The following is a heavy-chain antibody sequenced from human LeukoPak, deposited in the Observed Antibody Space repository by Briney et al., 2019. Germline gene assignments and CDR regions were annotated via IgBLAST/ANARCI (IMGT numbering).Heavy chain of an antibody. D-gene: IGHD2-15*01. CDR1: GFTFSSYA. CDR3: AKHSRRDLPSDS. CDR2: ISGSGGST. J-gene: IGHJ4*02. V-gene: IGHV3-23*01. Sequence: GGSLRLSCAASGFTFSSYAMSWVRQAPGKGLEWASAISGSGGSTYYADSVKGRFTISRDNSKNTLYLQMNSLRADDTAVYYCAKHSRRDLPSDSWGQGTLVTVSS.